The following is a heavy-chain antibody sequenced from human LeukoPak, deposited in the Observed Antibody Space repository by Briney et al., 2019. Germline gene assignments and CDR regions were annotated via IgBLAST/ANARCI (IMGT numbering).Heavy chain of an antibody. J-gene: IGHJ6*02. Sequence: PGASLRLSCAASGFTFSRHAMSWVRQGPGKGLEWVSAISVSGDNTYYADSVKGRFTVSRDNSKNTLYLQMNSLRAEDTALYYCARGGGMDVWGQGTTVAVSS. CDR2: ISVSGDNT. CDR1: GFTFSRHA. CDR3: ARGGGMDV. V-gene: IGHV3-23*01.